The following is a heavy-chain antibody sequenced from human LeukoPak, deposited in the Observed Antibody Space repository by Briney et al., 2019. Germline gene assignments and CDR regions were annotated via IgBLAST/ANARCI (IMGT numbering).Heavy chain of an antibody. CDR2: ISSSGSTI. Sequence: GGSLRLSCAASGFTFSSYEMNWVRQAPGKGLEWVSYISSSGSTIYYADSVKGRFTISRDNSKNTLYLQMNTLRPEDTAVYYCTKMSGYYVSDYWGQGTLVTVSS. D-gene: IGHD3-3*01. CDR3: TKMSGYYVSDY. J-gene: IGHJ4*02. CDR1: GFTFSSYE. V-gene: IGHV3-48*03.